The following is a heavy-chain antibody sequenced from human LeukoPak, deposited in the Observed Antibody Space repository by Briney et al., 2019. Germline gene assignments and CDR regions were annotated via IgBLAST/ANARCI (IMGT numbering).Heavy chain of an antibody. CDR1: GFTFGDYS. CDR2: ISGSGSTI. Sequence: SGGSLRLSCAASGFTFGDYSMTWIRQAPGKGLEWVSYISGSGSTIYYADSVKGRFTISRDNSKNTLYLQMDSLRAEDTAVYYCAKAPRVGATSPVDYWGQGTLVTVSS. CDR3: AKAPRVGATSPVDY. V-gene: IGHV3-11*01. J-gene: IGHJ4*02. D-gene: IGHD1-26*01.